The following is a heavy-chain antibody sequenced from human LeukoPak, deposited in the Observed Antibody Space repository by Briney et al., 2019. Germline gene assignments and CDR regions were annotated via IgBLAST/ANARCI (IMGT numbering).Heavy chain of an antibody. D-gene: IGHD2-15*01. CDR3: ARGPYCSGSTCYSQYFDY. Sequence: ASVKVSCKASGYTFTSYGISWVRQAPGQGLEWMGWISAYNGNTNYAQKLQGRVTMTTDTSTSTAYMELRSLRSDDTAVYYCARGPYCSGSTCYSQYFDYWGQGTLVTVSS. CDR2: ISAYNGNT. CDR1: GYTFTSYG. V-gene: IGHV1-18*01. J-gene: IGHJ4*02.